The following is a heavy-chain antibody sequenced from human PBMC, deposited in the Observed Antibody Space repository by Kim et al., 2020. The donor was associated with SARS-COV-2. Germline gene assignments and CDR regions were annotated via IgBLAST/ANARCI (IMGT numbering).Heavy chain of an antibody. Sequence: DRFIISRDNTKNMLYLQMNSLRAEDTAVYYCAKVVQYGSSWFDYHYGMDVWGQGTTVTVSS. D-gene: IGHD6-13*01. V-gene: IGHV3-30*02. J-gene: IGHJ6*02. CDR3: AKVVQYGSSWFDYHYGMDV.